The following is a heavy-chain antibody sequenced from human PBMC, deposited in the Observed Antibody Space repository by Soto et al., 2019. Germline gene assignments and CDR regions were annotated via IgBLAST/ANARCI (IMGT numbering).Heavy chain of an antibody. V-gene: IGHV4-61*01. J-gene: IGHJ4*02. D-gene: IGHD6-13*01. Sequence: SETLSLTCTVSGGSVSSGSYYWSWIRQPPGKGLEWIGYIYYSGSTNYNPSLKSRVTISVDTSKNQFSLKLSSVTAADTAVYYCARAKGGRIAAAIDYWGQGTLVTVSS. CDR2: IYYSGST. CDR3: ARAKGGRIAAAIDY. CDR1: GGSVSSGSYY.